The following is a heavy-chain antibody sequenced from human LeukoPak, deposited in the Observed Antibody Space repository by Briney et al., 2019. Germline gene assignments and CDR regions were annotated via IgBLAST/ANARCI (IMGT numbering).Heavy chain of an antibody. V-gene: IGHV1-18*01. J-gene: IGHJ5*02. D-gene: IGHD4-17*01. CDR3: ARVTTVTRSPWSWGPKRIGQQVNWLHP. CDR2: ISPYKADT. Sequence: VGSLRVSCKASGYTFSDYSITWVRQAAGQGLEWMGCISPYKADTNYAQNFRGRVTMTTERSTRTAYMELRHLRSDDTAVYYCARVTTVTRSPWSWGPKRIGQQVNWLHPWGQGTLITVS. CDR1: GYTFSDYS.